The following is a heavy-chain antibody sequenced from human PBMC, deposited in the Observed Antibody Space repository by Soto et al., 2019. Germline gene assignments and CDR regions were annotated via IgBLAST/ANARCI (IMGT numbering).Heavy chain of an antibody. CDR1: GGSFSGYY. CDR3: ARPSGSYLYYFDY. V-gene: IGHV4-34*01. CDR2: INHSGST. D-gene: IGHD1-26*01. Sequence: PSETLSRPCDDYGGSFSGYYCSWIRQSPGKGLEWIGEINHSGSTYYNPSLKSRVTISVDTSKNQFSLKLSSVTAADTAVYYCARPSGSYLYYFDYWGQGTLVTVSS. J-gene: IGHJ4*02.